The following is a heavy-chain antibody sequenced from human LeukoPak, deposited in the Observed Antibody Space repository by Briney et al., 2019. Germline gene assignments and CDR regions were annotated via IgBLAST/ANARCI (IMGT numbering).Heavy chain of an antibody. CDR1: GGSFSGYY. D-gene: IGHD3-16*02. CDR3: ARGLNYDYVWGSYRFPMTGVPDAFDI. Sequence: SPSETLSLTCAVYGGSFSGYYWSWIRQPPGKGLEWIGEINHSGSTNYNPSLKSRVTISVDTSKNQFSLKLSSVTAADTAVYYCARGLNYDYVWGSYRFPMTGVPDAFDIWGQGTMVTVSS. CDR2: INHSGST. V-gene: IGHV4-34*01. J-gene: IGHJ3*02.